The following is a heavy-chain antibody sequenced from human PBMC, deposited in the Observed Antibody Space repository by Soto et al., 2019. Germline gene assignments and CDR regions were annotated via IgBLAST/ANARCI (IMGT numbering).Heavy chain of an antibody. Sequence: ASVKVSCKASGYTFTSYGISWVRQAPGQGLEWMGWISAYNGNTNYAQKLQGRVTMTMDTSSSTAYMELSSLTSDDTAVYYCARVPASLDPWGQGTLVTVSS. CDR3: ARVPASLDP. CDR1: GYTFTSYG. J-gene: IGHJ5*02. V-gene: IGHV1-18*01. CDR2: ISAYNGNT.